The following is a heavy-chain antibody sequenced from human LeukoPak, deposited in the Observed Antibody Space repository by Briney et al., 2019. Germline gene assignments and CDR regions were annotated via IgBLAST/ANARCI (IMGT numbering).Heavy chain of an antibody. J-gene: IGHJ4*02. V-gene: IGHV4-59*01. CDR1: GGSISSYY. CDR2: IHYSGST. Sequence: PSETLSLTCTVSGGSISSYYWSWIRQPPGKGLEWIGYIHYSGSTNYNPSLKSRVTISVDTSKNQFSLKLSSVTAADTAVYYCARSGGMATIPDNFDYWGQGTLVTVSS. D-gene: IGHD5-24*01. CDR3: ARSGGMATIPDNFDY.